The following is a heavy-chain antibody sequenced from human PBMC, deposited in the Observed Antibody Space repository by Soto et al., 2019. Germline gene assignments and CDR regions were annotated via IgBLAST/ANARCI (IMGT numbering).Heavy chain of an antibody. Sequence: PGWSLRLSCAVSGFTINSHAMGWVRQAPGKGLEWVSAIGPRGRDTYYADSVKGRFTISRDNSKNTVSLQMNSLRAEDTAVYYCAILGGTYYAFDFWGQGTLVTVSS. D-gene: IGHD1-26*01. CDR3: AILGGTYYAFDF. J-gene: IGHJ3*01. CDR2: IGPRGRDT. V-gene: IGHV3-23*01. CDR1: GFTINSHA.